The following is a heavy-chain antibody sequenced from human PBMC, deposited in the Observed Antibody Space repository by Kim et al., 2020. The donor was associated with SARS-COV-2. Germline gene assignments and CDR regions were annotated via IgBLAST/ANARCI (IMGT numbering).Heavy chain of an antibody. D-gene: IGHD3-10*01. CDR1: GYSFTSYW. J-gene: IGHJ4*02. CDR3: ARRYPMVRGVTFFDY. CDR2: IDPSDSYT. V-gene: IGHV5-10-1*01. Sequence: GESLKISCKGSGYSFTSYWISWVRQMPGKGLEWMGRIDPSDSYTNYSPSFQGHVTISADKSISTAYLQWSSLKASDTAMYYCARRYPMVRGVTFFDYWGQGTLVTVSS.